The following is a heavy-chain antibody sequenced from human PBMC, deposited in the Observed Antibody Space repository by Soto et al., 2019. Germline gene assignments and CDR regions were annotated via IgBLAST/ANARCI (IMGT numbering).Heavy chain of an antibody. CDR1: GYTFTNYW. D-gene: IGHD3-16*01. Sequence: PGESLKISCNASGYTFTNYWIGWVHQVPGKGLEWMGNIYPGDSGTKYSPSFQGQVTISADRSNSIAYLQWSSLKASDTAMYYCAYSGWTGVMDFWGQGTLVPVSS. V-gene: IGHV5-51*07. J-gene: IGHJ4*02. CDR3: AYSGWTGVMDF. CDR2: IYPGDSGT.